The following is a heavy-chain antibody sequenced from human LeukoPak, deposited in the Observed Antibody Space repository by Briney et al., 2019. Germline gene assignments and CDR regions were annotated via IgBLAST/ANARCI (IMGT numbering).Heavy chain of an antibody. CDR1: GYTFTGYY. Sequence: ASVKASCKASGYTFTGYYIHWVRRAPGQGLEWMGWINPNGGDTTYAQNFRGRVTMTRDAAISTAYMELSRLRSDDTAVYYCARGGSAAYLLDYWGQGTLVTVSS. CDR2: INPNGGDT. CDR3: ARGGSAAYLLDY. J-gene: IGHJ4*02. D-gene: IGHD2-21*01. V-gene: IGHV1-2*02.